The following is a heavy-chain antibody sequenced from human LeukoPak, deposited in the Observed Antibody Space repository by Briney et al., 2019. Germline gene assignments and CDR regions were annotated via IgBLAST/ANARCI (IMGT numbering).Heavy chain of an antibody. CDR3: TKGGELMNY. V-gene: IGHV4-61*02. CDR2: IYTSGNT. J-gene: IGHJ4*02. Sequence: SETLSLTCTVSGGSVSSGNYYWTWIRQPAGKGLEWIGRIYTSGNTNYNPSLKSRVTISIDASKNQFSLRLSSVTAADTAVYYCTKGGELMNYWGQGTLVTVSS. CDR1: GGSVSSGNYY. D-gene: IGHD1-26*01.